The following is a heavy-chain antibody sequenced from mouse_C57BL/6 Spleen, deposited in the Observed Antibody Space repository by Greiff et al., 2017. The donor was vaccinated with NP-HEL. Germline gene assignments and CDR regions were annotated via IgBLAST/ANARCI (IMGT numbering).Heavy chain of an antibody. CDR2: ISSGGSYT. CDR1: GFTFSSYG. V-gene: IGHV5-6*01. Sequence: EVQRVESGGDLVKPGGSLKLSCAASGFTFSSYGMSWVRQTPDKRLEWVATISSGGSYTYYPDSVKGRFTISRDNAKNTLYLQMSSLKSEDTAMYYCARHTGGYCFDYWGQGTTLTVSS. CDR3: ARHTGGYCFDY. D-gene: IGHD2-3*01. J-gene: IGHJ2*01.